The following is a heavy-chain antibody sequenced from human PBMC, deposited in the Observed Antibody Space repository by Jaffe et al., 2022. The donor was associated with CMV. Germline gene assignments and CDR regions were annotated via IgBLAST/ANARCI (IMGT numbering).Heavy chain of an antibody. Sequence: EVQLVESGGGLVQPGGSLRLSCAASGFTFSSYWMHWVRQAPGKGLVWVSRINSDGSSTSYADSVKGRFTISRDNAKNTLYLQMNSLRAEDTAVYYCASPKNAGVGFDYWGQGTLVTVSS. CDR1: GFTFSSYW. V-gene: IGHV3-74*01. CDR2: INSDGSST. D-gene: IGHD1-26*01. J-gene: IGHJ4*02. CDR3: ASPKNAGVGFDY.